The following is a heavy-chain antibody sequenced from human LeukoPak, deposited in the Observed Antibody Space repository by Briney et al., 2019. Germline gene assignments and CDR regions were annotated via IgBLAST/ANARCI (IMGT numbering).Heavy chain of an antibody. CDR1: GFTLSSYW. D-gene: IGHD3-16*01. CDR3: ATNSGKRFGQ. Sequence: AGGSLRLSCTASGFTLSSYWMSWVRQAPGKGLEYMANIRQDGSEKYYMDSVKGRFTISRDNAKNSLYLQMSSLRAEDTAVYYCATNSGKRFGQWGQGTLVTVSS. CDR2: IRQDGSEK. J-gene: IGHJ4*02. V-gene: IGHV3-7*01.